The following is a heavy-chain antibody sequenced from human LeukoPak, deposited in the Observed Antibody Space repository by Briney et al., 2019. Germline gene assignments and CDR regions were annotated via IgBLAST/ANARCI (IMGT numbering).Heavy chain of an antibody. V-gene: IGHV3-23*01. J-gene: IGHJ4*02. CDR2: ISGSGGST. D-gene: IGHD4-17*01. CDR1: GFTFSNYA. Sequence: GGSQRLSCAASGFTFSNYAMNWVRQAPGKGLEWVSGISGSGGSTYYPDYVKGRFTISRDNSKNTVYLQLNSLTDEDTAIYYCAKATTFYGDYGDYWGQGTLVTVSS. CDR3: AKATTFYGDYGDY.